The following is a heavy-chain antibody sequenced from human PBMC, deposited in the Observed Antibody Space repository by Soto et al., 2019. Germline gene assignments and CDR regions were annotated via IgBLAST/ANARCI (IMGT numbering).Heavy chain of an antibody. Sequence: QVQLQESGPGLVKPSETLSLTCTVSGGSISSDYWTWIRQPPGKGLEWIGYVYYSGSTKYNPSLKGRVTMSVDTSKSQFSLKLSSVTAADTAVYYCANMAYIYYYMDVWGKGTTVTVSS. V-gene: IGHV4-59*08. CDR3: ANMAYIYYYMDV. CDR2: VYYSGST. CDR1: GGSISSDY. D-gene: IGHD3-10*01. J-gene: IGHJ6*03.